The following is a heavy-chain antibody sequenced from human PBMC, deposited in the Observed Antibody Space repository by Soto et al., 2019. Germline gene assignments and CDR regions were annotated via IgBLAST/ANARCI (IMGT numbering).Heavy chain of an antibody. Sequence: EVQLVQSGAEVKKPGESLRISCKGSGYSFTSYWISWVRQMPGKGLEWMGRIDPSDSYTNYSPSFQGHVTISADKSISNAYPQWRRLKASDTAMYYCASFSSGWYSGYYGMDVWGQGTTVTVSS. J-gene: IGHJ6*02. CDR1: GYSFTSYW. V-gene: IGHV5-10-1*03. CDR3: ASFSSGWYSGYYGMDV. D-gene: IGHD6-19*01. CDR2: IDPSDSYT.